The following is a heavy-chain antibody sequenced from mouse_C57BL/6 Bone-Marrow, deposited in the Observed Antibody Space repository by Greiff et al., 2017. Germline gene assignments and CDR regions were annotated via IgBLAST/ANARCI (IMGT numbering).Heavy chain of an antibody. CDR1: GYTFTSYW. J-gene: IGHJ4*01. CDR3: ARGIPYDYDDAMDY. V-gene: IGHV1-52*01. Sequence: QVQLQQPGAELVRPGSSVKLSCKASGYTFTSYWMHWVKQRPIQGLEWIGNIDPSDSETHYNQKFKDKATLTVDKSSSTAYMQLSSLTSEDSAVYYCARGIPYDYDDAMDYWGQGTSVTVSS. CDR2: IDPSDSET. D-gene: IGHD2-4*01.